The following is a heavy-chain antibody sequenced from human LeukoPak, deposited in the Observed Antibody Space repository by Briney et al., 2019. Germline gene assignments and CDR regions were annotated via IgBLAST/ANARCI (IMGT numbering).Heavy chain of an antibody. J-gene: IGHJ6*02. V-gene: IGHV4-39*07. CDR2: IYYSGST. D-gene: IGHD4-17*01. CDR3: AREDPQTTVPEGMDV. CDR1: GDSISSSNYY. Sequence: KASETLSLTCTVSGDSISSSNYYWGWIRQPPGKGLEWIGSIYYSGSTYYNPSLKSRVTISVDTSRNQFSLQLRSVTAADTAVYYCAREDPQTTVPEGMDVWGQGTTVIVSS.